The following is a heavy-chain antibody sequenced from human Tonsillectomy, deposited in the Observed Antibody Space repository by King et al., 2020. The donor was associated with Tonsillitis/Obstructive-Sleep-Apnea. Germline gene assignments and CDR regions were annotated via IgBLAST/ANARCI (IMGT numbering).Heavy chain of an antibody. CDR3: ASSWGDSGYDFYFDY. Sequence: VQLVESGGGLIKPGGSLRLSCAVSGVTVSSNDMSLGRQAPGKGLEWVSVFYSGGSTYYADSVQGRFTIARDNSKNTLDLQMNSLRAEDTAVYYCASSWGDSGYDFYFDYWGQGTLVTVSS. D-gene: IGHD5-12*01. CDR2: FYSGGST. CDR1: GVTVSSND. J-gene: IGHJ4*02. V-gene: IGHV3-53*01.